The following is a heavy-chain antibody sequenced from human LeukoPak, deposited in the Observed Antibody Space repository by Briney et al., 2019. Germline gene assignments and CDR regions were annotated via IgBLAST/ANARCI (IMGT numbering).Heavy chain of an antibody. J-gene: IGHJ5*02. CDR2: IYYSGST. V-gene: IGHV4-59*01. D-gene: IGHD2-15*01. CDR1: GGSISSYY. CDR3: VRVGTYCSGGGCYSVNWFDP. Sequence: NTSETLSLTCTVSGGSISSYYWSWIRQPPGKGLEWIGYIYYSGSTNYNPSLKSRVTISVDTSKNQFSLKLSSVTAADTAVYYCVRVGTYCSGGGCYSVNWFDPWGQGTLVTVSS.